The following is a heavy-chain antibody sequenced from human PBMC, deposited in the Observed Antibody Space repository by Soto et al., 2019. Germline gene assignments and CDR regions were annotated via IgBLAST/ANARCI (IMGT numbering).Heavy chain of an antibody. J-gene: IGHJ4*02. CDR1: GYTFTSYA. V-gene: IGHV1-3*01. Sequence: QVQLVQSGAEVKKPGASVKVSCKASGYTFTSYAMHWVRQAPGQRREWMGWINAGNGNNKYSQKVQGRVTNTRDTSERTAYMGMSSLRSEDTAVYYCARGYYGSGSEFDYWGQGTLVNVSS. D-gene: IGHD3-10*01. CDR2: INAGNGNN. CDR3: ARGYYGSGSEFDY.